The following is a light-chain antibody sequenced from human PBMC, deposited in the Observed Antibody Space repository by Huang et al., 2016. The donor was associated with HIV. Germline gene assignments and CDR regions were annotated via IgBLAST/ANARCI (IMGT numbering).Light chain of an antibody. J-gene: IGKJ5*01. Sequence: DILLTQSPSSLSASVGDRVTITCRASQNINTYLNWYQQKPGKATNLRIHSASTLQTGVPSRFSGSGAGTDFTLTVNSLQPEDSATYYCQQGYSALITFGQGTRL. CDR2: SAS. V-gene: IGKV1-39*01. CDR3: QQGYSALIT. CDR1: QNINTY.